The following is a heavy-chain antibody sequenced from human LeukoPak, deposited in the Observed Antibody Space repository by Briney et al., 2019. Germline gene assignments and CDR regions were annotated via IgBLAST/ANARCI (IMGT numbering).Heavy chain of an antibody. V-gene: IGHV3-21*01. CDR3: ATRSGTSDYLFDY. Sequence: GGSLRLSCAASGFTFNSYSMNWVRQAPGKGLEWVSSISSGSSYIFYADSVKGRFTISRDNAKNSLYLQMNSLRAEDTAVYYCATRSGTSDYLFDYWGQGTLVTVSS. CDR2: ISSGSSYI. J-gene: IGHJ4*02. CDR1: GFTFNSYS. D-gene: IGHD2-2*01.